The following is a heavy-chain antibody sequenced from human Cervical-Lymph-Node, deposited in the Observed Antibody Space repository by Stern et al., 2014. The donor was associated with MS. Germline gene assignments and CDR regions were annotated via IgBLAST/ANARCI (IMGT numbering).Heavy chain of an antibody. CDR3: ARHTGDYAFDY. D-gene: IGHD4-17*01. CDR2: IYPPDSET. Sequence: MQLVQSGAEVKKPGESLKISCQVSGYTFPVYWIGWVRQTPGKGLEWVGIIYPPDSETRYNPSFQGQVSMSVDKSVSTAYLQWSSLQTSDTALYFCARHTGDYAFDYWGQGTLVIVSS. J-gene: IGHJ4*02. CDR1: GYTFPVYW. V-gene: IGHV5-51*01.